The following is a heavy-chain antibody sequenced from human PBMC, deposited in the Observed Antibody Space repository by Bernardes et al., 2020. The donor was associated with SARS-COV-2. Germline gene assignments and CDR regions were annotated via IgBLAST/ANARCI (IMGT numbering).Heavy chain of an antibody. CDR1: GGSISSYY. D-gene: IGHD6-19*01. CDR2: IYYSGST. J-gene: IGHJ4*02. V-gene: IGHV4-59*01. Sequence: SETLSLTCTVSGGSISSYYWSWIRQPPGKGLEWIGYIYYSGSTNYNSSLKSRVTISVDTSKNQFSLKLSSVTAADTAVYYCARLRSGWSYFFDYWGQGTLVTVSS. CDR3: ARLRSGWSYFFDY.